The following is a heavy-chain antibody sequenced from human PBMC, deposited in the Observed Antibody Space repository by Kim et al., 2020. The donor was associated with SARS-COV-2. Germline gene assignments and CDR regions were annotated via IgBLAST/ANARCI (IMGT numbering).Heavy chain of an antibody. D-gene: IGHD3-10*01. Sequence: GGSLRLSCAASGFTFSSYAMHWVRQAPGKGLEWVAVISYDGSNKYYADSVKGRFTISRDNSKNTLYLQMNSLRAEDTAVYYSRITMVRGRADYYYGMDVWGQGTTVTVSS. CDR1: GFTFSSYA. V-gene: IGHV3-30*04. J-gene: IGHJ6*02. CDR2: ISYDGSNK. CDR3: RITMVRGRADYYYGMDV.